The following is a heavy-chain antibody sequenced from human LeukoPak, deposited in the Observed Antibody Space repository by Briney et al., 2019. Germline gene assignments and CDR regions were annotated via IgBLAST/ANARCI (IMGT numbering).Heavy chain of an antibody. V-gene: IGHV3-23*01. D-gene: IGHD3-22*01. CDR2: ITASGDST. CDR3: ARGRFNYDSTGYSSFYY. J-gene: IGHJ4*02. CDR1: GFPFSSYP. Sequence: GGSLRLSCAGSGFPFSSYPISWVRQPPGKGLEWVSAITASGDSTYSADSVKGRFTISRDNSRNTLFLEMSSLRAEDTAVYYCARGRFNYDSTGYSSFYYWGQGTLVTVSS.